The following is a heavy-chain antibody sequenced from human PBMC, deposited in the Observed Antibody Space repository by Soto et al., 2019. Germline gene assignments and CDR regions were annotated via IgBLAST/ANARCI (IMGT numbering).Heavy chain of an antibody. CDR2: IWYDGSNK. D-gene: IGHD2-21*02. CDR3: AREGYGGNSNDY. J-gene: IGHJ4*02. CDR1: GFTFSSYG. V-gene: IGHV3-33*01. Sequence: QVQLVESGGGVVQPGRSLRLSCAASGFTFSSYGMHWVRQAPGKGLEWVAVIWYDGSNKYYADSVKGRFTISRDNSKNTLYLQMNSLRAEDTAVYYCAREGYGGNSNDYWGQGTLVTVSS.